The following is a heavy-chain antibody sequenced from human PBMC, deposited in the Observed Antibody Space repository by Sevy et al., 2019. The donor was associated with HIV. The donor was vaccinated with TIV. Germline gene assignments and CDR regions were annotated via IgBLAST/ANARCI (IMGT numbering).Heavy chain of an antibody. CDR2: VSWNSGAI. CDR3: AKDINRGCDSINCYTYYYYYYGLDA. J-gene: IGHJ6*02. D-gene: IGHD2-2*02. CDR1: GFALGDYA. V-gene: IGHV3-9*01. Sequence: GGSLRLSCATSGFALGDYAMHWVREAPGKGLEWVAGVSWNSGAIDYATSVKGRFTISRDHAKSSLYLQMNSLRAEDTALYYCAKDINRGCDSINCYTYYYYYYGLDAWGQGTTVTVSS.